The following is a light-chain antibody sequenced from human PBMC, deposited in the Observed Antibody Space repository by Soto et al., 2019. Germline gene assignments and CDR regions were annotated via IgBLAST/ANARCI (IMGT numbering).Light chain of an antibody. J-gene: IGLJ2*01. CDR2: LNNDGSH. Sequence: QSVLTQSPSASASPGASVKLTCTLSSGHSSYAIAWHQQQPEKGPRYLMKLNNDGSHSKGDGIPDRFSGSSSGAERYLTISSLQSEDEGDYYCQTWGTGTVVFGGGTKLTVL. CDR3: QTWGTGTVV. CDR1: SGHSSYA. V-gene: IGLV4-69*01.